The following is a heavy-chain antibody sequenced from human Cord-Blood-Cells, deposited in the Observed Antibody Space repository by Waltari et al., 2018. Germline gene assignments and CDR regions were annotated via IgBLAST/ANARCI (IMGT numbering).Heavy chain of an antibody. J-gene: IGHJ6*02. CDR2: ISSSSSYI. Sequence: EVQLVESGGGLVKPGGSLRLSCAASGFTFSSYSMNWVRQAPGKGLEWVSSISSSSSYIYYADSVKGQFTISRDNAKNSLCLQMNSLRAEDTAVYYCASVPATDYYYGMDVWGQGTTVTVSS. CDR3: ASVPATDYYYGMDV. D-gene: IGHD1-26*01. CDR1: GFTFSSYS. V-gene: IGHV3-21*01.